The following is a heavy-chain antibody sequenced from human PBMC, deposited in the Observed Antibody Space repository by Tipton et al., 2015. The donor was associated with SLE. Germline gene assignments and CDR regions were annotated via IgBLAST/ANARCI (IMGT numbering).Heavy chain of an antibody. CDR1: GGSFSGYY. V-gene: IGHV4-59*12. Sequence: TLSLTCTVSGGSFSGYYWHWIRQPPGKGLEWIGYVHDSGITNYNPSLKSRVTISLDTPENPFSLKLTSVTAADTAVYYCARDAGPRDYCDLWGQGTLVTVSS. CDR3: ARDAGPRDYCDL. CDR2: VHDSGIT. J-gene: IGHJ4*02.